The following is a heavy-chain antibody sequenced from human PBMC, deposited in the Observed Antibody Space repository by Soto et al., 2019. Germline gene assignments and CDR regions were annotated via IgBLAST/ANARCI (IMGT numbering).Heavy chain of an antibody. Sequence: QVQLVQSGAEVTKPGASVKVSCKASGYTFTSYDINWVRQATGQGLEWMGWMSPNSGATGYAQKFQGRVTMTMDTSICTAYMELSNLRSEDTAIYYCARGVDAGVDVWGQGSTVTVSS. J-gene: IGHJ6*02. D-gene: IGHD1-1*01. V-gene: IGHV1-8*01. CDR1: GYTFTSYD. CDR2: MSPNSGAT. CDR3: ARGVDAGVDV.